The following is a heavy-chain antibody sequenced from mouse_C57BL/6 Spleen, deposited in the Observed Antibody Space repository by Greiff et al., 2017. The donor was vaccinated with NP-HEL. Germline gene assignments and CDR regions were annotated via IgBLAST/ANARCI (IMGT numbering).Heavy chain of an antibody. CDR2: IDPSDSET. Sequence: QVQLQQPGAELVRPGSSVKLSCKASGYTFTSYWMHWVKQRPIQGLEWIGNIDPSDSETHYNQKFKDKATLTVDTSSSTAYMQLSSLTSEDSAVYYCAREDYYGSRGYFDVRGTGTTVTVSS. D-gene: IGHD1-1*01. V-gene: IGHV1-52*01. CDR1: GYTFTSYW. J-gene: IGHJ1*03. CDR3: AREDYYGSRGYFDV.